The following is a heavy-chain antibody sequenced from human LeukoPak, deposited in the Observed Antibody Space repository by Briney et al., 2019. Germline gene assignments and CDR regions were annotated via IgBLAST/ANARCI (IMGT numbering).Heavy chain of an antibody. CDR2: IYSGGST. J-gene: IGHJ4*02. Sequence: PGGSLRLSCAASEFTVSKYYMSWVRQAPGKGLEWVSGIYSGGSTYYADSVKGRFSISRDNSKNTLSLQMNTLRAEDTAVYYCARGRPSYYFDSWGQGTLVTVSS. CDR1: EFTVSKYY. CDR3: ARGRPSYYFDS. V-gene: IGHV3-53*01.